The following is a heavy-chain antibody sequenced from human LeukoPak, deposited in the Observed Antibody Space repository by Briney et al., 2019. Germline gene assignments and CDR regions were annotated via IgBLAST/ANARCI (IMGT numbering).Heavy chain of an antibody. Sequence: SETLSLTCTVSGGSISSHYWSWIRQPPGKGLEWIGYIYYSGSTNYNPSLKSRVTISVDTSKNQFSLKLSSVTAADTAVYYCSVMHRYYDGSGYWVQWGQGTLVTVSS. CDR1: GGSISSHY. CDR3: SVMHRYYDGSGYWVQ. J-gene: IGHJ4*02. D-gene: IGHD3-22*01. V-gene: IGHV4-59*11. CDR2: IYYSGST.